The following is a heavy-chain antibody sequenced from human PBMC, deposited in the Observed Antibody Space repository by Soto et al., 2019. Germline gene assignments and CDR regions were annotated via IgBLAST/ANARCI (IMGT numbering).Heavy chain of an antibody. Sequence: SETLSLTCAVSGYSIGSGYYWGWIRQPPGKGLEWIGSIYHSGSTYYNPSLKSRVTISVDTSKNQFSLKLSSVTAADTAVYYCARAAPGHYYDSSVTRGAFDIWGQGTMVTVSS. CDR3: ARAAPGHYYDSSVTRGAFDI. V-gene: IGHV4-38-2*01. D-gene: IGHD3-22*01. CDR2: IYHSGST. CDR1: GYSIGSGYY. J-gene: IGHJ3*02.